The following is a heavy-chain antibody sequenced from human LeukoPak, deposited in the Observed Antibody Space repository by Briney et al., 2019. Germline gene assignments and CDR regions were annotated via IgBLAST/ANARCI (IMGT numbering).Heavy chain of an antibody. D-gene: IGHD3-3*01. V-gene: IGHV4-34*01. CDR1: GGSSSGYY. Sequence: SKPLPPTSASNGGSSSGYYWTWIRQPPGKGLDWMGEINHSGSTNYNPSLKSRVTISVDTSKNQFSLKLSSVTAADTAVYYCARVGVTYYYYYMDVWGKGTTVTVSS. J-gene: IGHJ6*03. CDR2: INHSGST. CDR3: ARVGVTYYYYYMDV.